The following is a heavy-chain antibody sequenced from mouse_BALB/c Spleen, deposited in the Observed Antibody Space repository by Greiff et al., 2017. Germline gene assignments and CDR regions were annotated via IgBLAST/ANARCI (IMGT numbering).Heavy chain of an antibody. J-gene: IGHJ1*01. CDR3: ARGGDGYYVAFDV. Sequence: QVQLQQPGAELVKPGAPVKLSCKASGYTFTSYWMNWVKQRPGRGLEWIGRIDPSDSETHYNQKFKDKATLTVDKSSSTAYIQLSSLTSEDSAVYYCARGGDGYYVAFDVWGAGTTVTVSS. CDR2: IDPSDSET. D-gene: IGHD2-3*01. V-gene: IGHV1-69*02. CDR1: GYTFTSYW.